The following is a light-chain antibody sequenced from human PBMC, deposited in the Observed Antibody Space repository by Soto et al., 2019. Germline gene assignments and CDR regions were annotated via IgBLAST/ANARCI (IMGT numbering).Light chain of an antibody. CDR3: QQYNNWPPDT. CDR2: GAS. V-gene: IGKV3-15*01. CDR1: QSVSSN. Sequence: EIVMTQSPATLSVSPGERATLSCMASQSVSSNLAWYQQKPGQAPRLLIYGASTRTTGIPARFSGSGSGTEFTLIISSLQSEDFAVYSCQQYNNWPPDTFGQGTKLEIK. J-gene: IGKJ2*01.